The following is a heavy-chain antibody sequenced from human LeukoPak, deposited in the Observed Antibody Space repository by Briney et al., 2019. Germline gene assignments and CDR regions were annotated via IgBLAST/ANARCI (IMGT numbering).Heavy chain of an antibody. CDR1: GGSISSYY. Sequence: PSETLSLTCTVSGGSISSYYWSWIRQPPGKGLEWIGYIYYSGSTYYNPSLKSRVTISVDTSKNQFSLKLSSVTAADTAVYYCARVDTAMVNDYFDYWGQGTLVTVSP. J-gene: IGHJ4*02. CDR2: IYYSGST. D-gene: IGHD5-18*01. CDR3: ARVDTAMVNDYFDY. V-gene: IGHV4-59*04.